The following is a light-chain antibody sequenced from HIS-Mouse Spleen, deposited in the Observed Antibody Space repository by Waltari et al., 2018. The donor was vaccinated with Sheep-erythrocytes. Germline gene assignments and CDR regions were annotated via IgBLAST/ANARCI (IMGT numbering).Light chain of an antibody. Sequence: QSALTQPRSVSGSPGQSVTIPCTGTSSDVGGYNYVSWYQQQPGKAPKLMIYDVSKRPSWVRDRFSGSKAGNTDSLTISGLQAEDEADYYCCSYARSYTFWVFGGGTKLTVL. CDR3: CSYARSYTFWV. J-gene: IGLJ3*02. CDR2: DVS. CDR1: SSDVGGYNY. V-gene: IGLV2-11*01.